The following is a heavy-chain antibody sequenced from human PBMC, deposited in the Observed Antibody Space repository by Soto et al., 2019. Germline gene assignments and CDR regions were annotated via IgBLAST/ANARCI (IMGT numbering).Heavy chain of an antibody. CDR1: GFTFSSYA. Sequence: PGGSLRLSCAASGFTFSSYAMHWVRQAPGKGLEWVAVISYDGSNKYYADSVKGRFTISRDNSKNTLYLQMNSLRAEDTAVYYCTYLGDRDYCYSSLNWFDPWAQGT. CDR2: ISYDGSNK. CDR3: TYLGDRDYCYSSLNWFDP. D-gene: IGHD5-18*01. V-gene: IGHV3-30-3*01. J-gene: IGHJ5*02.